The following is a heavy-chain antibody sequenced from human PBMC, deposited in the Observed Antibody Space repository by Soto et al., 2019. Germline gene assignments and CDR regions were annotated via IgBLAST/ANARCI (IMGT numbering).Heavy chain of an antibody. D-gene: IGHD6-19*01. V-gene: IGHV3-9*01. CDR2: ISWNSCSI. Sequence: EVQLGESGGGLVQPGRSLRLSCAASGFTFDDYAMHWVRQAPGKGLECVSGISWNSCSIGYADSVKGRFTISRANAKNSLYLKMNSLRAEDTALYYCAKDRGLVLSFYFHYWGQGTLVTVSS. CDR1: GFTFDDYA. CDR3: AKDRGLVLSFYFHY. J-gene: IGHJ4*02.